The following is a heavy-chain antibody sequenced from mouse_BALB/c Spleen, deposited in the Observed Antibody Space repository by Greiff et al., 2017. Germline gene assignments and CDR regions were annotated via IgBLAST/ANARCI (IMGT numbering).Heavy chain of an antibody. Sequence: EVKLMESGGDLVKPGGSLKLSCAASGFTFSSYGMSWVRQTPDKRLEWVATISSGGSYTYYPDSVKGRFTISRDNAKNTLYLQMSSLKSEDTAMYYCARHGANWAYFDYWGQGTTLTVSS. D-gene: IGHD4-1*01. V-gene: IGHV5-6*01. CDR1: GFTFSSYG. CDR3: ARHGANWAYFDY. CDR2: ISSGGSYT. J-gene: IGHJ2*01.